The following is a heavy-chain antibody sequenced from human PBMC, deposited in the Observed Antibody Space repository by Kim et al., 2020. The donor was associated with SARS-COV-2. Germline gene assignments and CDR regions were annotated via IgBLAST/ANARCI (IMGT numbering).Heavy chain of an antibody. CDR2: IYYRWST. V-gene: IGHV4-59*13. J-gene: IGHJ6*01. CDR1: GGSISSYY. CDR3: ARDHYYGSGSYLYYYYYG. D-gene: IGHD3-10*01. Sequence: SETLSLTCTVSGGSISSYYWSWIRQPPGKGLEWIGYIYYRWSTNYNPSLKSRVTISVDTSKNQFSLKLSSVTAADTAVYYCARDHYYGSGSYLYYYYYG.